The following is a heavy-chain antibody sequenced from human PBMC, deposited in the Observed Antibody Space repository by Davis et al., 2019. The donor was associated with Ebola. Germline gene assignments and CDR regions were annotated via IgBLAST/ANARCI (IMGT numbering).Heavy chain of an antibody. CDR2: IIPILGIA. CDR3: ARGVGAVDY. V-gene: IGHV1-69*04. Sequence: AASVKVSCKASGGTFSSYAISWVRQAPGQGPEWMGRIIPILGIADYAQKFQGRVTITADKSTSTAYMELSSLRSEDTAVYYCARGVGAVDYWGQGTLVTVSS. D-gene: IGHD1-26*01. CDR1: GGTFSSYA. J-gene: IGHJ4*02.